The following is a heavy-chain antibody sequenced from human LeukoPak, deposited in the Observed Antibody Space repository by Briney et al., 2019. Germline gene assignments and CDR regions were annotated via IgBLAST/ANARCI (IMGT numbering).Heavy chain of an antibody. CDR1: GFTFSSYS. CDR3: AKVMGDIVVVPAASYYYYYMDV. J-gene: IGHJ6*03. D-gene: IGHD2-2*01. Sequence: PGGSLRLSCAASGFTFSSYSMNWVRRAPGKGLEWVSSISSSSSYIYYADSVKGRFTISRDNAKNSLYLQMNSLRAEDTAVYYCAKVMGDIVVVPAASYYYYYMDVWGKGTTVTVSS. V-gene: IGHV3-21*01. CDR2: ISSSSSYI.